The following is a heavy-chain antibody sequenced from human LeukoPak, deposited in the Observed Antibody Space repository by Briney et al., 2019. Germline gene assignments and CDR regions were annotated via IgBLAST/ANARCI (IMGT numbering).Heavy chain of an antibody. CDR3: ARGGSYLSAFDI. V-gene: IGHV3-23*01. CDR2: IVRSGGST. J-gene: IGHJ3*02. CDR1: GFTFSSYA. D-gene: IGHD1-26*01. Sequence: GGSLRLSCAASGFTFSSYAMSWVRQAPGKGLEWVSAIVRSGGSTYYADSVKGRFTISRDNSKNTLYLQMNSLRAEDTAVYYCARGGSYLSAFDIWGQGTMVTVSS.